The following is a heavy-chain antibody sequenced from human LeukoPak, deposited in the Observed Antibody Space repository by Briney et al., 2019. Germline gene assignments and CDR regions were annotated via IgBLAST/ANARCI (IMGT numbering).Heavy chain of an antibody. D-gene: IGHD5-18*01. CDR2: ISGSGGST. V-gene: IGHV3-23*01. Sequence: GGSLRHSCAASGFTFSSYAMSWVRQAPGRGLERVSGISGSGGSTYYADSVKGRFTLSRDNSKNTLYLQMNSLRAEDTAVYYCAKDPPTVMANAFHIWGQGTMVTVSS. CDR3: AKDPPTVMANAFHI. CDR1: GFTFSSYA. J-gene: IGHJ3*02.